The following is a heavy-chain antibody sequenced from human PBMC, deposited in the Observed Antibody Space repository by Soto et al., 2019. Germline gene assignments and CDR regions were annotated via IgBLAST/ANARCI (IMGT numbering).Heavy chain of an antibody. CDR3: ATAGGEYFGWGGEPRAYFDC. CDR2: TNWDESDI. D-gene: IGHD3-10*01. Sequence: EVQLVESGGALVQSGGSLRLSCAASGFSFSKYWMHWVRQVPGRGLMWCSRTNWDESDISYADSVKGRFAISSDNAKNTLYRHMNSLRNDDTAIYSCATAGGEYFGWGGEPRAYFDCRGQGTLVTVSS. J-gene: IGHJ4*02. V-gene: IGHV3-74*03. CDR1: GFSFSKYW.